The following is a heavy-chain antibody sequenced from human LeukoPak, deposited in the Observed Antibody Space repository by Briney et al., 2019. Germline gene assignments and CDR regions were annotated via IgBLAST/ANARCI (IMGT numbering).Heavy chain of an antibody. CDR3: ASSHYGDYDPYYFDY. CDR2: INHSGST. J-gene: IGHJ4*02. D-gene: IGHD4-17*01. V-gene: IGHV4-34*01. Sequence: PSETLSLTCAVYGGSFSGYYWSWIRQPPGKGLEWIGEINHSGSTNYNPSLKSRVTISVDTSKNQFSLKLSSVTAADTAVYYCASSHYGDYDPYYFDYWGQGTLVTVSS. CDR1: GGSFSGYY.